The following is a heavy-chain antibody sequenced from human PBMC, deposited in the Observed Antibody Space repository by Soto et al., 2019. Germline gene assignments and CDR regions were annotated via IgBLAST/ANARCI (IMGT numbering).Heavy chain of an antibody. V-gene: IGHV3-21*01. Sequence: EVQLVESGGGLVKPGGSLRLSCEASGFTFRSYSMNWVRQAPGKGLEWVSSISTTSSYIYYGDSVKGRFTISRDNAKNSLFIQMNSLRAEDPAIYYCESEGDDYGDYKRALEIGGQGTTVTSSS. D-gene: IGHD4-17*01. CDR3: ESEGDDYGDYKRALEI. CDR1: GFTFRSYS. CDR2: ISTTSSYI. J-gene: IGHJ3*02.